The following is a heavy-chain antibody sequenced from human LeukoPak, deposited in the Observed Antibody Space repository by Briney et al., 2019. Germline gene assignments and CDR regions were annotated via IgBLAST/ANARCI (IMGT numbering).Heavy chain of an antibody. D-gene: IGHD6-19*01. CDR1: GFILSSYS. CDR3: SRDGGSGWYFRY. Sequence: GGSLRLSCATSGFILSSYSMNWVRQTPGQGLEWVSYISSSGRAIYYADSVKGRFTISRDNAKNSLYLQMNSLRAEDTAVYYCSRDGGSGWYFRYWGQGTLVTVSS. CDR2: ISSSGRAI. J-gene: IGHJ4*02. V-gene: IGHV3-48*04.